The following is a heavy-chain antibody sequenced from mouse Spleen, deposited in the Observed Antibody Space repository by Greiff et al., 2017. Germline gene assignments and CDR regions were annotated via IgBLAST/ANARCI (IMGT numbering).Heavy chain of an antibody. D-gene: IGHD1-1*01. Sequence: EVQLQESGPELVKPGASVKMSCKASGYTFTDYNMHWVKQSHGKSLEWIGYINPNNGGTSYNQKFKGKATLTVNKSSSTAYMELRSLTSEDSAVYYCARLLLRGDYYAMDYWGQGTSVTVSS. J-gene: IGHJ4*01. CDR3: ARLLLRGDYYAMDY. CDR1: GYTFTDYN. CDR2: INPNNGGT. V-gene: IGHV1-22*01.